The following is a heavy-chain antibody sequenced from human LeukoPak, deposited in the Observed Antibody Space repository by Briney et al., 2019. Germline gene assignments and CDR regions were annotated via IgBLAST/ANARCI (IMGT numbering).Heavy chain of an antibody. V-gene: IGHV4-38-2*02. CDR3: ARDLRGYNYFDY. Sequence: PSETLSLTCTVSGYSISSGYYWGWIRQPPGKGLEWIGSIYYSGSTYYNPSLGSRVTISLDTSKNQFSLKLSSVTAADTAVYYCARDLRGYNYFDYWGQGTLVTVSS. CDR2: IYYSGST. D-gene: IGHD5-24*01. J-gene: IGHJ4*02. CDR1: GYSISSGYY.